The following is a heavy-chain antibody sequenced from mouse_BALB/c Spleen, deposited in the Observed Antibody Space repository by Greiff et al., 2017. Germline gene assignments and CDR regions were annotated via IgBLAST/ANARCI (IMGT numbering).Heavy chain of an antibody. CDR1: GFSLTSYG. CDR2: IWSGGST. Sequence: VQLQQSGPGLVQPSQSLSITCTVSGFSLTSYGVHWVRQSPGKGLEWLGVIWSGGSTDYNAAFISRLSISKDNSKSQVFFKMNSLQANDTAIYYCASVYYGSSYGFAYWGQGTLVTVSA. D-gene: IGHD1-1*01. V-gene: IGHV2-2*02. J-gene: IGHJ3*01. CDR3: ASVYYGSSYGFAY.